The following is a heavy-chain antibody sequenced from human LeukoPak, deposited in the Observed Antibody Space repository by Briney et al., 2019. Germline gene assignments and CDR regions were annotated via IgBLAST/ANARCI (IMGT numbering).Heavy chain of an antibody. CDR3: ARDRFGLVVPAAILNY. D-gene: IGHD2-2*02. CDR2: INPNSGGT. CDR1: GYTLTELS. J-gene: IGHJ4*02. V-gene: IGHV1-2*02. Sequence: ASVKVSCKVSGYTLTELSMHWVRQAPGKGLEWMGWINPNSGGTNYAQKFQGRVTMTRDTSISTAYMELSRLRSDDTAVYYCARDRFGLVVPAAILNYWGQGTLVTVSS.